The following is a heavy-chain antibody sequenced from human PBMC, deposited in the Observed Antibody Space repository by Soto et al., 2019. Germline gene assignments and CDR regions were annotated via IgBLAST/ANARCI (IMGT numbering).Heavy chain of an antibody. V-gene: IGHV4-34*01. D-gene: IGHD1-26*01. CDR1: SGSFSGYY. Sequence: PSETLSLTCGVYSGSFSGYYWTWIRQPPGKGLEWIGEINHSGKTNYNPSLKSRITMSVDTSKNQFSLKLSSVTAADTAVYYCARGPPYSGSYYRYWGQGTLVTVSS. J-gene: IGHJ4*02. CDR2: INHSGKT. CDR3: ARGPPYSGSYYRY.